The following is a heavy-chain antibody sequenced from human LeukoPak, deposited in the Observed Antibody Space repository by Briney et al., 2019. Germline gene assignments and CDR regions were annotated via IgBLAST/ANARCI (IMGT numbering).Heavy chain of an antibody. CDR3: ARHERNRGYYDY. J-gene: IGHJ4*02. Sequence: ETLSLTPTVSGGSISSDFWSWIRQPPGKGLERIWDIYYSGGTAYNPSLKRRVTISVDTSKNQFSLQLSSVTAADTAVYYWARHERNRGYYDYWGQGTLVTVSS. CDR2: IYYSGGT. V-gene: IGHV4-59*08. CDR1: GGSISSDF. D-gene: IGHD3-22*01.